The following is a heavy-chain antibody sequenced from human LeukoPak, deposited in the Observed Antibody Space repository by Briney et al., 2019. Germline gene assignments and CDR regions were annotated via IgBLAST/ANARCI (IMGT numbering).Heavy chain of an antibody. V-gene: IGHV3-23*01. CDR3: AKDLHKTASFGVVITRNYYYMDV. J-gene: IGHJ6*03. D-gene: IGHD3-3*01. CDR1: GFTFSSYA. Sequence: GGSLRLSCAASGFTFSSYAMTWVRQAPGKGLEWVSSISDSGGRTYYADCVKGRCTISRDNSKNTLYLQMNSLRAEDTAVYYCAKDLHKTASFGVVITRNYYYMDVWGKGTTVTVSS. CDR2: ISDSGGRT.